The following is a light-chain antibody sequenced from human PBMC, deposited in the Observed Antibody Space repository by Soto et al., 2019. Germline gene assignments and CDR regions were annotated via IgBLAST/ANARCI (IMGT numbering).Light chain of an antibody. J-gene: IGKJ1*01. V-gene: IGKV1-5*01. CDR1: QGISTW. CDR3: MQSTHWPPT. CDR2: DAS. Sequence: DIQMTQSPSTLSASVGDRVTITCRASQGISTWLAWYQQKPRTAPKLLIFDASRLQSGVPSRFSGSGSGTDFTLKISRVEAEDVGVYYCMQSTHWPPTFGQGTKVDIK.